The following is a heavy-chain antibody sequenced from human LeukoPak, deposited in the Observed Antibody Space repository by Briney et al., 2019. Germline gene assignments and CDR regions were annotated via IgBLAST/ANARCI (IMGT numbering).Heavy chain of an antibody. Sequence: GESLQISCKGSGSRFTSYWIGWVRQMHGKGLEWMGIIYLGDSDTRYSPSFQGQVTISADKSISTAYLQWRSLKASDTAMYFCARRVPSASAYFDQWGQGTRVTVSS. CDR2: IYLGDSDT. CDR3: ARRVPSASAYFDQ. D-gene: IGHD2-2*01. V-gene: IGHV5-51*01. CDR1: GSRFTSYW. J-gene: IGHJ4*02.